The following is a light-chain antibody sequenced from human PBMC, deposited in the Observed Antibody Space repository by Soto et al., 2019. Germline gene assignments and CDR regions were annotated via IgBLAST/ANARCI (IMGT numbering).Light chain of an antibody. J-gene: IGKJ4*01. CDR1: QSVTNW. CDR3: QQYYNSVLT. CDR2: AAS. Sequence: DIQMTQSPCSVSQSXKGSVTITXXASQSVTNWLAWYQQKPGRAPNLLIYAASTLQSGVPPRFSGSESGTDFTLTISSLQPEDSASYYCQQYYNSVLTFGGGTKVDI. V-gene: IGKV1-12*01.